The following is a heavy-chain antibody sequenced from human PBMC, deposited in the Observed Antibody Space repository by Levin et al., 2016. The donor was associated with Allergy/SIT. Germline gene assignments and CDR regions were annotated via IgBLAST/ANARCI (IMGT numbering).Heavy chain of an antibody. CDR1: GYTFGTYG. D-gene: IGHD2-21*02. V-gene: IGHV1-18*01. Sequence: ASVKVSCKASGYTFGTYGISWARQVPGQGPEWMGWISDDNGPPNYAQKFQGRVTMTTDTSTSTAYMELRSLRSDDTAVYYCARSDKYCGGDCPWAFDIWGQGTMVTVSS. CDR3: ARSDKYCGGDCPWAFDI. CDR2: ISDDNGPP. J-gene: IGHJ3*02.